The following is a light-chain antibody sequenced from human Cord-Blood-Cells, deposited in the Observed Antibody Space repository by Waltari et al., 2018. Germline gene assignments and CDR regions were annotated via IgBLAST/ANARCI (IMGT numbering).Light chain of an antibody. Sequence: QSVLPQPPSVSGAPAQRVTISCPGSSSNIGAGYDVPWYQQLPGTAPKPLIYGNSNRPSGVPDRFPGSKSGTSASLAITGLQAEDEADYYCQSYDSSLSAVFGGGTKLTVL. CDR1: SSNIGAGYD. CDR3: QSYDSSLSAV. J-gene: IGLJ3*02. V-gene: IGLV1-40*01. CDR2: GNS.